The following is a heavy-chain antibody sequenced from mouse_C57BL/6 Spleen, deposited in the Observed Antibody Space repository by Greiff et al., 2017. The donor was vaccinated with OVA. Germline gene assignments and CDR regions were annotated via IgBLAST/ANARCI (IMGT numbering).Heavy chain of an antibody. V-gene: IGHV1-82*01. J-gene: IGHJ3*01. CDR3: ARSNYYGSSDEEAWFAY. Sequence: VQLQQSGPELVKPGASVKISCKASGYAFSSSWMNWVKQRPGKGLEWIGRIYPGDGDTNYNGKFKGKATLTADKSSSTAYMQLSSLTSEDSAVYCCARSNYYGSSDEEAWFAYWGQGTLVTVSA. D-gene: IGHD1-1*01. CDR1: GYAFSSSW. CDR2: IYPGDGDT.